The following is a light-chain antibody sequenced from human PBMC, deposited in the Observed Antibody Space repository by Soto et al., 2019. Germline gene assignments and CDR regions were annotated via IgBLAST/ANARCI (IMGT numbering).Light chain of an antibody. Sequence: EIVMTQSPATLSVSPGEGATLSCRASQSVNSDLAWYQQKPGQAPNLLIYGASTRATGIPARFSGSGSGTEFTLTISSLQSEDFAIYYCHQYNDWPRTFGQGTKVDIK. CDR2: GAS. V-gene: IGKV3-15*01. CDR3: HQYNDWPRT. J-gene: IGKJ1*01. CDR1: QSVNSD.